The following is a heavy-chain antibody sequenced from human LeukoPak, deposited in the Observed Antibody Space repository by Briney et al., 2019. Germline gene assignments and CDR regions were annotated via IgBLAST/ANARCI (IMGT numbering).Heavy chain of an antibody. CDR1: GFTFSSYS. V-gene: IGHV3-21*01. CDR2: ISSSSSYI. Sequence: GGSLRLSCAASGFTFSSYSMNWVRQAPGKGLEWVSSISSSSSYIYYVDSVKGRFTISRDNAKNSLYLQMNSLRAEDTAVYYCARVGRVGATDAFDIWGQGTMVTVSS. J-gene: IGHJ3*02. CDR3: ARVGRVGATDAFDI. D-gene: IGHD1-26*01.